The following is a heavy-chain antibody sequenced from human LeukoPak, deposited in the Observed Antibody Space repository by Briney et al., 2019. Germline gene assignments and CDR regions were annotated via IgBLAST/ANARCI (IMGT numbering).Heavy chain of an antibody. CDR3: AKIFGGIAARAPLGY. J-gene: IGHJ4*02. D-gene: IGHD6-6*01. Sequence: GRSLRLSCAVSGFTFSTYVMHWVRQAPGKGLEWVSAISGSGGSTYYADSVKGRFTISRDNSKSTLYLQMNSLRAEDTAVYYCAKIFGGIAARAPLGYWGQGTLVTVSS. CDR1: GFTFSTYV. CDR2: ISGSGGST. V-gene: IGHV3-23*01.